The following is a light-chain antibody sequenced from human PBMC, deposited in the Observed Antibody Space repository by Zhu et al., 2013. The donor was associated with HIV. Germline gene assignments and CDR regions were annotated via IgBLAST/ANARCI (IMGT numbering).Light chain of an antibody. CDR3: QQYGNSPLT. V-gene: IGKV3-20*01. J-gene: IGKJ4*01. CDR2: GTS. Sequence: IVLTQSPGTLSLSPGERATLSCRASEIFSRSYLAWYQQKVGQAPRLLIYGTSTRATGTPDRFSGSGSGTDFTLTISRLEPEDFAMYYCQQYGNSPLTFGGGTKVDI. CDR1: EIFSRSY.